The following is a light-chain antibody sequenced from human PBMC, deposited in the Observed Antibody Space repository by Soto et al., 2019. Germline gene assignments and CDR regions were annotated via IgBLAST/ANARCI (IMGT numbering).Light chain of an antibody. V-gene: IGKV1-5*01. CDR1: QSISSW. CDR3: QQYNSYWGT. Sequence: DIQMTQSPSTLSASVGDRVTITCRASQSISSWLAWYQQKPGKAPKLLIYDASSLGTGVPSRFSGSGSGTEFTLTISRLQPDDFSTYYCQQYNSYWGTFGQGTKVEIK. J-gene: IGKJ1*01. CDR2: DAS.